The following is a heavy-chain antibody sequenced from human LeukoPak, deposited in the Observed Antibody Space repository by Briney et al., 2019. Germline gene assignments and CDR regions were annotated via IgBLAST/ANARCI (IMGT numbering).Heavy chain of an antibody. CDR1: GYTFTSYD. Sequence: GASVKVSCKASGYTFTSYDINWVRQATGQGLEWMGWMNPNSGNTGYAQKFQGRVTMTRNTSISTAYMELGSLRSEDTAVYYCARYHYYDSSGLDAFDIWGQGTMVTVSS. D-gene: IGHD3-22*01. CDR2: MNPNSGNT. CDR3: ARYHYYDSSGLDAFDI. J-gene: IGHJ3*02. V-gene: IGHV1-8*01.